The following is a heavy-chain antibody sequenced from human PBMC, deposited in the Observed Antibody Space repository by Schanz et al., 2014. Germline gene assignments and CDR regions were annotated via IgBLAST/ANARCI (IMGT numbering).Heavy chain of an antibody. CDR3: AKARRKSNCSGGRCFHYSYYGMDV. CDR2: IYASGAT. J-gene: IGHJ6*02. D-gene: IGHD2-15*01. CDR1: GFTVSSDH. V-gene: IGHV3-66*01. Sequence: EGQLAESGGGFVQPGGSLGLSCVVSGFTVSSDHMSWVRQAPGKGLEWVSTIYASGATYYADSVKGRFTISRDNSKNILYLQMNSLRAEDTAVYYCAKARRKSNCSGGRCFHYSYYGMDVWGQGTTVTVSS.